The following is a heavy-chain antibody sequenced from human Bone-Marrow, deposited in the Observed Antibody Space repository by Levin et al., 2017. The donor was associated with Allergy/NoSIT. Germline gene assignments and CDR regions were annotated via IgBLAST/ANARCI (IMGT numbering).Heavy chain of an antibody. V-gene: IGHV3-23*01. CDR3: AKAADYDFWSTHLV. J-gene: IGHJ6*04. CDR1: GFTFSHYA. D-gene: IGHD3-3*01. CDR2: GSAKGGSA. Sequence: LGESLKISCVASGFTFSHYAISWIRQAPGKGLEWVSVGSAKGGSAYYADSVKGRFTISRDNSKNTLYLQMNSLRAEDTAVYHCAKAADYDFWSTHLVWGKGTTVIVSS.